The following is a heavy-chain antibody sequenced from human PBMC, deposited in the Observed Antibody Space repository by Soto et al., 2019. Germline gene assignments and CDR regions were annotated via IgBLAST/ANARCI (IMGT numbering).Heavy chain of an antibody. CDR2: ISYDGSNK. D-gene: IGHD3-22*01. Sequence: GGSLRLSCAASGFTFSSYGMHWVRQAPGKGLEWVAVISYDGSNKYYADSVKGRFTISRDNSKNTLYLQMNSLRAEDTAVYYCAKGGRYYDSSGYYVTYFDYWGQGTLVTVSS. CDR3: AKGGRYYDSSGYYVTYFDY. V-gene: IGHV3-30*18. J-gene: IGHJ4*02. CDR1: GFTFSSYG.